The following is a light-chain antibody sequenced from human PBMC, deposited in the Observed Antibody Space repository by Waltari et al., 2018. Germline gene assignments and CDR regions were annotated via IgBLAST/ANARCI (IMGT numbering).Light chain of an antibody. V-gene: IGLV2-8*01. Sequence: QSAPTQPPSASGSPGHSVPLSCPGTSSDTGGYNCVSWYQQHPGKPPKLRIYDVTKRPSGVPDRFSGSKSGNTAYLTVSGLQAEDEADYYCNSYAGTNTMVFGGGTKLTVL. CDR2: DVT. J-gene: IGLJ2*01. CDR3: NSYAGTNTMV. CDR1: SSDTGGYNC.